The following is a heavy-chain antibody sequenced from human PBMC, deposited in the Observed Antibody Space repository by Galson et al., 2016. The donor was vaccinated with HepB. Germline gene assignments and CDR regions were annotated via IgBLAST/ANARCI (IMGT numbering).Heavy chain of an antibody. D-gene: IGHD3-10*01. CDR2: IHYIGTT. V-gene: IGHV4-61*08. CDR3: ARGLRLSNMVGGVTNYFDP. CDR1: GTSVSSGGSY. Sequence: SETLSLTCDVSGTSVSSGGSYWTWIRQPPGKGLEWIGNIHYIGTTKYNASLKSRLTISIDTSKNEVSLELTSVTAADTAVYYCARGLRLSNMVGGVTNYFDPWGQGTLVIVSS. J-gene: IGHJ5*02.